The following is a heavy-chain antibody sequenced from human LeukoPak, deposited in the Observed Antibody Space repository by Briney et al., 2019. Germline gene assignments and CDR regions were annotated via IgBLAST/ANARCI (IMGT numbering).Heavy chain of an antibody. V-gene: IGHV5-51*01. CDR3: ARHLNDYGDQGSGDY. CDR2: IYPGDSDT. D-gene: IGHD4-17*01. J-gene: IGHJ4*02. CDR1: GYNFNTFW. Sequence: GESLKISCQGSGYNFNTFWIGWVRQMPGKGLEWIGIIYPGDSDTRYSPSFQGQVTISADKSISTAYLQWSSLKASDTAMYYCARHLNDYGDQGSGDYWGQGTLVTVSS.